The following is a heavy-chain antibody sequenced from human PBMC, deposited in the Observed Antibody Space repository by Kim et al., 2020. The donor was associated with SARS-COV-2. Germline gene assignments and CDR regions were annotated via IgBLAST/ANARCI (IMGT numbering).Heavy chain of an antibody. CDR1: GGSISSSSYY. J-gene: IGHJ4*02. V-gene: IGHV4-39*01. CDR2: IYYSGST. D-gene: IGHD3-10*01. CDR3: ARREHYGSGSHSLFDY. Sequence: SETLSLTCTVSGGSISSSSYYWGWIRQPPGKGLEWIGSIYYSGSTYYNPSLKSRVTISVDTSKNQFSLKLSSVTAADTAVYYCARREHYGSGSHSLFDYWGQGTLVTVSS.